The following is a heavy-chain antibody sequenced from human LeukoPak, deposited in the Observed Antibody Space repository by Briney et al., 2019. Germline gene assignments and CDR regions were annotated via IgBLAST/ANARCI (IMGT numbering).Heavy chain of an antibody. D-gene: IGHD3-16*01. CDR2: INHSGST. V-gene: IGHV4-34*01. CDR3: ARQGAHYFDY. J-gene: IGHJ4*02. CDR1: GGSFSGYY. Sequence: SETLSLTCAVYGGSFSGYYWSWIRQPPGKGLEWIGEINHSGSTNYNPSLKSRVTISVDTSKNQFSLKLSSVTAADTAVYYCARQGAHYFDYWGQGTLVTVSS.